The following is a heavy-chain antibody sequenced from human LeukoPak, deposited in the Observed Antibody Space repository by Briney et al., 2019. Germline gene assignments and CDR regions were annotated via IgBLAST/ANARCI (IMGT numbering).Heavy chain of an antibody. Sequence: GASVKVSCKASGYTFTSYGISWVRQAPGQGLEWMGWISAYNGNTNYAQKLQGRVTMTTDTSTSTAYMELRSLRSDDTAVYYCARDNGSGDSSGYYLIYYYYYGMDVWGQGTTVTVSS. D-gene: IGHD3-22*01. CDR2: ISAYNGNT. V-gene: IGHV1-18*01. CDR3: ARDNGSGDSSGYYLIYYYYYGMDV. CDR1: GYTFTSYG. J-gene: IGHJ6*02.